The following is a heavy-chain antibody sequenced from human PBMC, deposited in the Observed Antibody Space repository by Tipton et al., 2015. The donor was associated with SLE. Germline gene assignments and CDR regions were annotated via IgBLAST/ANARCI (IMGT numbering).Heavy chain of an antibody. D-gene: IGHD1-26*01. CDR1: GGSISSSSYY. CDR2: INHSGST. Sequence: LRLSCTVSGGSISSSSYYWSWIRQPPGKGLEWIGEINHSGSTNYNPSLKSRVTISVDTSKNQFSLKLSSVTAADTAVYYCARGEGATQGYWGQGTLVTVSS. V-gene: IGHV4-39*07. CDR3: ARGEGATQGY. J-gene: IGHJ4*02.